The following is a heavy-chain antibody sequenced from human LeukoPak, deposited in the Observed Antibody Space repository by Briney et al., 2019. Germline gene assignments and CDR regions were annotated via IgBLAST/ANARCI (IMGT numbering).Heavy chain of an antibody. CDR1: GASISNSAYY. Sequence: SETLSLSCTVSGASISNSAYYWLWIRQPPGEGLECIGTVHYSGSTFYNPFLKSRVNISVDTSKKQFSLQLSSVTAADTAVYYCARLFFVIDTWGQGTLVTVSS. V-gene: IGHV4-39*01. CDR3: ARLFFVIDT. J-gene: IGHJ5*02. D-gene: IGHD3-3*01. CDR2: VHYSGST.